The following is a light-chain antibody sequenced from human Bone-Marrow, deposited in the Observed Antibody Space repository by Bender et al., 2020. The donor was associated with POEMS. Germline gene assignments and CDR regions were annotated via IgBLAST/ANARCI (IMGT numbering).Light chain of an antibody. V-gene: IGLV1-44*01. CDR2: GNN. CDR1: GSNIGGYP. CDR3: TSYTSTRTS. J-gene: IGLJ3*02. Sequence: QSVLTQPPSVSGTPGQRVTISCSGSGSNIGGYPVNWYQQLPGTAPKLLIQGNNNRPSGVPDRFSGSKSGTSASLAISGLQAEDEANYYCTSYTSTRTSFGGGTKLTVL.